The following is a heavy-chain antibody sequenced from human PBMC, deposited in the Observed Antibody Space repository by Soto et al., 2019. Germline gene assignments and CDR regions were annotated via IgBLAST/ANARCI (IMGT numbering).Heavy chain of an antibody. D-gene: IGHD6-13*01. Sequence: ASVKVSCKASGGTFSSYAISWVRQAPGQGLEWMGGIIPIFGTANYAQKFQGRVTIAADESTSTAYMELSSLRSEDTAVYYCAREGQGPGIAAAGSVFVYYGMDVWGQGTTVTVSS. CDR2: IIPIFGTA. CDR3: AREGQGPGIAAAGSVFVYYGMDV. J-gene: IGHJ6*02. CDR1: GGTFSSYA. V-gene: IGHV1-69*13.